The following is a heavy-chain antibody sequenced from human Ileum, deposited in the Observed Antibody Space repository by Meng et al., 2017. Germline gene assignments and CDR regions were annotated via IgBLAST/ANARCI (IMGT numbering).Heavy chain of an antibody. CDR2: IIPIFHTA. J-gene: IGHJ3*02. D-gene: IGHD1-26*01. CDR3: ARRIVGTTSGAFDI. Sequence: SVKVSCKASGGTFSSYAISRVRQAPGQGLEWMGGIIPIFHTANYAQKFQGRVTITTDESTSTAYMELSSLRTEDTAVYYCARRIVGTTSGAFDIWGQGTMVTVSS. V-gene: IGHV1-69*05. CDR1: GGTFSSYA.